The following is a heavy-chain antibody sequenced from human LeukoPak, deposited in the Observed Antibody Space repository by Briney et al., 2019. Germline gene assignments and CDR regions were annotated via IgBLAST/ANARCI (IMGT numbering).Heavy chain of an antibody. Sequence: GASVKVSCKASGYTFTSYGISWVRQAPGQGLEWMGWISAYSGNTNYAQKLQGRVTMTTDTSTSTAYMELRSLRSDDTAVYYCARSGEAAAAGLFDYWGQGTLVTVSS. D-gene: IGHD6-13*01. CDR2: ISAYSGNT. V-gene: IGHV1-18*01. J-gene: IGHJ4*02. CDR1: GYTFTSYG. CDR3: ARSGEAAAAGLFDY.